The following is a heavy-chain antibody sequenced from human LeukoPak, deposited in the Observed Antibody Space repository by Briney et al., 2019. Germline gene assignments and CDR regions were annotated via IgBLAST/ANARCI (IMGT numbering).Heavy chain of an antibody. V-gene: IGHV4-59*01. D-gene: IGHD6-13*01. J-gene: IGHJ6*02. CDR1: GGSISSYY. CDR2: IYYSGST. Sequence: SETLSLTCTVSGGSISSYYWSWIRQPPGKGLEWIGYIYYSGSTNYNPSLKSRVTISVDTSKNQFSLKLSSVTAADTAVYYCARDRGAAAGTSRYGMDVWGQGTTVTVSS. CDR3: ARDRGAAAGTSRYGMDV.